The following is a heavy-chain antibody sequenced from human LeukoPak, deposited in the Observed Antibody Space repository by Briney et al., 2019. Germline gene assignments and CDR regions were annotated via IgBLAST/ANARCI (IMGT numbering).Heavy chain of an antibody. CDR2: INPNSGGT. Sequence: ASVKVSCKASGYXFTGYYIHWVRQAPGQGLEWMGWINPNSGGTNYAQKFQGRVTMTRDTSISTAYMELSRLRSDDTAVYYCARGDYGGNSGNYWGQGTLVTVSS. V-gene: IGHV1-2*02. J-gene: IGHJ4*02. D-gene: IGHD4-23*01. CDR3: ARGDYGGNSGNY. CDR1: GYXFTGYY.